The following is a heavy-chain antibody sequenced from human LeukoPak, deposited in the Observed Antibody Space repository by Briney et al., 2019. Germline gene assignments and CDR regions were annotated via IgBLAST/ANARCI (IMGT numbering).Heavy chain of an antibody. D-gene: IGHD6-13*01. CDR1: GYTFTGYY. J-gene: IGHJ4*02. Sequence: GASVKVSCQASGYTFTGYYMHWVRQAPGQGLEWMGWINPNSGGTNYAQKFQGRVTMTRDTSIRTAYMELGRLRSDDTAVYYCARVSCYSSSCPWDYWGQGTLVTVSS. V-gene: IGHV1-2*02. CDR3: ARVSCYSSSCPWDY. CDR2: INPNSGGT.